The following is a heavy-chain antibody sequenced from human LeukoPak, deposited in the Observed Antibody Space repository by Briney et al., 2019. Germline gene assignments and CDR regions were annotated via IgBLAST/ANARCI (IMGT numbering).Heavy chain of an antibody. CDR3: ARDLPGRV. CDR1: GFTFTTYT. J-gene: IGHJ4*02. D-gene: IGHD1-1*01. CDR2: IYSGGST. Sequence: GGSLRLSCAASGFTFTTYTMNWVRRAPGKGLEWVSVIYSGGSTYYADSVKGRFTISRDNSKNTLYLQMNSLRAEDTAVYYCARDLPGRVWGQGTLVTVSS. V-gene: IGHV3-53*01.